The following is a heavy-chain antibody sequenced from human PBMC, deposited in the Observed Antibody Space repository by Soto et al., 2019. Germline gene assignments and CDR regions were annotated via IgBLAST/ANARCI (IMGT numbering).Heavy chain of an antibody. D-gene: IGHD3-22*01. V-gene: IGHV4-34*12. CDR3: AGPHYDSNTLYYFFDY. CDR2: IFHGGST. CDR1: GGSFSGYF. Sequence: QVQLQQWGAGLLKPSETLSLTCAVYGGSFSGYFWSWIRQPPGKGLEWIGEIFHGGSTNYSPSLKSRVTISVDTSKNQFSLELSSVTAADTAVYYCAGPHYDSNTLYYFFDYWGQGTLVTVSS. J-gene: IGHJ4*02.